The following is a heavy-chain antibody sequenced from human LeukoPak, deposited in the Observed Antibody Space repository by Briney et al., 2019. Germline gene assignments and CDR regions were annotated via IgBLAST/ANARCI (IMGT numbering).Heavy chain of an antibody. CDR3: ARVYYSNSYDYWYFDL. V-gene: IGHV4-59*01. J-gene: IGHJ2*01. CDR1: GGSISSDY. D-gene: IGHD6-13*01. CDR2: IYYSGST. Sequence: SETLSLTCTVSGGSISSDYWSWIRQPPGKGLEWIGYIYYSGSTNYNSSLKSRVTISIDTSKNQFSLKLTSVTAADTAVYYCARVYYSNSYDYWYFDLWGRGTLVTVSS.